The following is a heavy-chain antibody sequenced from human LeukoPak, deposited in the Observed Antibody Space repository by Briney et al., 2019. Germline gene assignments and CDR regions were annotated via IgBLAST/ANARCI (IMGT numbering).Heavy chain of an antibody. CDR1: GYPLSIYA. CDR2: FSGSGGST. Sequence: GGSLRLSCVVPGYPLSIYAMRWVRQAPGKGRECVSGFSGSGGSTYYADSLSGLFTIYRDNSKNTLFVQRNSLRAENTAVYYCAKETYSSGWYPYFVYWGQGTLVIVSS. CDR3: AKETYSSGWYPYFVY. J-gene: IGHJ4*02. V-gene: IGHV3-23*01. D-gene: IGHD6-19*01.